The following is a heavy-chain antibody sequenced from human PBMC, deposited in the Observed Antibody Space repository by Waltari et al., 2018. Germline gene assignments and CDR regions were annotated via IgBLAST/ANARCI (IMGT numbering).Heavy chain of an antibody. Sequence: PPGKGLEWIGSIYYSGSTYYNPSLKSRVTISVDTSKNQFSLKLSSVTAADTTVYYCARLSLRDSHYYFDYWGQGTLVTVSS. J-gene: IGHJ4*02. V-gene: IGHV4-39*01. D-gene: IGHD2-15*01. CDR2: IYYSGST. CDR3: ARLSLRDSHYYFDY.